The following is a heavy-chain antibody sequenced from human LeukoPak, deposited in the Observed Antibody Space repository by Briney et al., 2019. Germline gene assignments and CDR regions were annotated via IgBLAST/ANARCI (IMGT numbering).Heavy chain of an antibody. CDR1: GGSISSGGYY. Sequence: SSETLSLTCTVSGGSISSGGYYWSWIRQHPGKGLEWIGYIYYSGSTYYNPSLKSRVTISVDTSKNQFSLKLSSVTAADTAVYYCSQSGDPYDYYYGMDVWGQGTTVTVSS. D-gene: IGHD7-27*01. V-gene: IGHV4-31*09. CDR3: SQSGDPYDYYYGMDV. J-gene: IGHJ6*02. CDR2: IYYSGST.